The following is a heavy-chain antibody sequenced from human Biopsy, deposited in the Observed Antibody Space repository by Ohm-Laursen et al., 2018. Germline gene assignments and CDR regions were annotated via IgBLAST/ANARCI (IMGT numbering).Heavy chain of an antibody. V-gene: IGHV4-59*08. Sequence: SETLSLTCPVSGDSITSYFWNWIRQAPGKGLEWIGNIYYRGNTNYSPSLKSRPTISLDSSKNQFSLNLNSVTATDTAVYYCARRLPLRGFAFDVWGQGTVVTVS. CDR1: GDSITSYF. D-gene: IGHD3-10*01. CDR3: ARRLPLRGFAFDV. J-gene: IGHJ3*01. CDR2: IYYRGNT.